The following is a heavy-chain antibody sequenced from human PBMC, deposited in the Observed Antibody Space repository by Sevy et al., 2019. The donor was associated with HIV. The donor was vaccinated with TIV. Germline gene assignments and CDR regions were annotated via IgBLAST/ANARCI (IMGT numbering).Heavy chain of an antibody. CDR3: AGAQHVAMLVVIGGLDFDF. Sequence: GGSLRLSCAASGFTFSSYWMTWVRQAPGKGLEWVALIKQDMSEQYYADSVKGRFTISRDNARNSLYLQMESLRDEDTVVYYGAGAQHVAMLVVIGGLDFDFWGQGTLVTVSS. D-gene: IGHD2-21*01. V-gene: IGHV3-7*01. CDR1: GFTFSSYW. CDR2: IKQDMSEQ. J-gene: IGHJ4*02.